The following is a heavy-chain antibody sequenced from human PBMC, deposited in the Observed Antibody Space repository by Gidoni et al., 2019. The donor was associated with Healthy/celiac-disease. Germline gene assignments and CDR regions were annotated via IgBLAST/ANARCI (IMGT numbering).Heavy chain of an antibody. D-gene: IGHD3-22*01. CDR1: GFTLSRSA. CDR2: ISGSGGST. CDR3: AKVDYDSSGYYGDDAFDI. V-gene: IGHV3-23*01. Sequence: EVQLLESGGGLGQPGGSLRLSCAASGFTLSRSALSWVRQAPGKGLEWVSAISGSGGSTYYADSVKGRFTISRDNSKNTLYLQMNSLRAEDTAVYYCAKVDYDSSGYYGDDAFDIWGQGTMVTVSS. J-gene: IGHJ3*02.